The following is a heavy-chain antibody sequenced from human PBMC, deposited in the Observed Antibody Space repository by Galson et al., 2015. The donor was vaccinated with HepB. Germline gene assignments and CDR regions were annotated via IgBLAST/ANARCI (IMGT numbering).Heavy chain of an antibody. CDR1: GFTFSSYA. D-gene: IGHD2-15*01. CDR2: ISGSGGST. V-gene: IGHV3-23*01. Sequence: SLRLSCAASGFTFSSYAMNWVRQAPGKGLEWVSAISGSGGSTYFADSVKGRFTISRDNSKDTLYLQMNSLRAEDTAVYYCAKLSCSGGSCYWGSYYGMDVWGQGTTVTVSS. CDR3: AKLSCSGGSCYWGSYYGMDV. J-gene: IGHJ6*02.